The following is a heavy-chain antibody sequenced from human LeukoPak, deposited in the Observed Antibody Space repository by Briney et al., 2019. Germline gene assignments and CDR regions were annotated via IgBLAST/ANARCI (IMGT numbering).Heavy chain of an antibody. CDR2: ISWNSGRI. CDR3: AKDMSGAWLVSGSSFDY. Sequence: GGSLRLSCAASGFTFDDYAIHWVRQAPGKGLGWVSSISWNSGRIGYAASVKGRFTFSGDNAKNPWYLQMNSLRAEDAALYYCAKDMSGAWLVSGSSFDYWGQGTLVTVSS. V-gene: IGHV3-9*01. CDR1: GFTFDDYA. D-gene: IGHD6-19*01. J-gene: IGHJ4*02.